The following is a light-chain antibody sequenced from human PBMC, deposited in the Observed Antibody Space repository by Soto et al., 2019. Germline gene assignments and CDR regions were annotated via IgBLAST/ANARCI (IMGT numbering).Light chain of an antibody. CDR3: QTWGNNIWV. Sequence: QPVLTQSSSASASLGASVKLTCTLSGGHSNYAIAWYQQRPERGPRFLMKVDSDGSHRKGDGIPDRFSGSSSGAERYLTISSLQSEDQADYYCQTWGNNIWVFGGRTKLTAL. CDR2: VDSDGSH. CDR1: GGHSNYA. V-gene: IGLV4-69*01. J-gene: IGLJ2*01.